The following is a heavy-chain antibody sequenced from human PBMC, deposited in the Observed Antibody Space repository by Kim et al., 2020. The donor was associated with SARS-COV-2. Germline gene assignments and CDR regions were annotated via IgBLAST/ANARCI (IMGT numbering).Heavy chain of an antibody. D-gene: IGHD6-13*01. CDR3: ARDNSSSWYSY. Sequence: TNYAQKLQGRVTMTTDTSTSTAYMELRSLRSDDTAVYYCARDNSSSWYSYWGQGTLVTVSS. V-gene: IGHV1-18*01. J-gene: IGHJ4*02. CDR2: T.